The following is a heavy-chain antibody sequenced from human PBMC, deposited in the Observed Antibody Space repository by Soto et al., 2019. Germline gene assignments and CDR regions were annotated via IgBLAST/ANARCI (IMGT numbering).Heavy chain of an antibody. Sequence: QVQLVQSGAEVKKPGASVKVSCKASGYTFTSYGISWVRQAPGQGREWMGWISAYNGNTNYAQKLQGRGTMTTDTSTSTAYMELRSLRSDDTAVYYCASDPFLLGVVHWFDPWGQGTLVTVSS. CDR3: ASDPFLLGVVHWFDP. D-gene: IGHD2-15*01. CDR2: ISAYNGNT. J-gene: IGHJ5*02. CDR1: GYTFTSYG. V-gene: IGHV1-18*01.